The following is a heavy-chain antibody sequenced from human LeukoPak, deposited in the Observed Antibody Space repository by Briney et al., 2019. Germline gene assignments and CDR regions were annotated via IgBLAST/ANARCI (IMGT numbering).Heavy chain of an antibody. CDR1: GYSFTGYY. CDR2: INPNSGGT. J-gene: IGHJ4*02. Sequence: APVKVSCKASGYSFTGYYMHWVRQAPGQGLEWMGWINPNSGGTNYAQKFQGRVTMTRDTSISTAYMELSRLRSDDTAVYYCARVESSGWYPELDYWGQGTLVTVSS. D-gene: IGHD6-19*01. CDR3: ARVESSGWYPELDY. V-gene: IGHV1-2*02.